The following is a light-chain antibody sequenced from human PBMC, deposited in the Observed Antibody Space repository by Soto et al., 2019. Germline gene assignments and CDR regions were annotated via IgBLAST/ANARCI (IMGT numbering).Light chain of an antibody. CDR3: QSYDSSLSGSVV. J-gene: IGLJ2*01. Sequence: QSLLTQPPSVSGAPGQRVTMSCTGSSSNIGAGYDVHWYQQLPGTAPKILIYGNSNRPSGVPDRFSGSKSGTSASLAITGLQAEDEADYYCQSYDSSLSGSVVFGGGTKLTVL. CDR2: GNS. CDR1: SSNIGAGYD. V-gene: IGLV1-40*01.